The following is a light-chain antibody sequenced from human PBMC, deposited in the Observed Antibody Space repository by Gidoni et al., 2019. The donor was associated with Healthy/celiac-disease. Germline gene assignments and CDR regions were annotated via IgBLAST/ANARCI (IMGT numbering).Light chain of an antibody. CDR3: QQRSNCPPLT. Sequence: DIVLTHSPPSLPLSPGERAPLSCRASPCVSSYLAWYQQKPGQAPRLLIHDASNRATGSPARFSSSGSGTDDTLTISSLMPEDFAVYYCQQRSNCPPLTFXGXTKVEIK. CDR1: PCVSSY. V-gene: IGKV3-11*01. CDR2: DAS. J-gene: IGKJ4*01.